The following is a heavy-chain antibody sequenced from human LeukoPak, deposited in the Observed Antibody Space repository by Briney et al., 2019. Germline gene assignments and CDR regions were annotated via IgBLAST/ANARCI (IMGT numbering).Heavy chain of an antibody. Sequence: GESLKISCKNSGYNFTSYWIGWVRQMPGKGLEWMGIIYPGDSDTRYSPSFQGQVTISADKSISTAYLQWSSLKASDTAMYYCARVVRGAVNWFDPWGQGTLVTVSS. J-gene: IGHJ5*02. V-gene: IGHV5-51*01. CDR1: GYNFTSYW. CDR2: IYPGDSDT. CDR3: ARVVRGAVNWFDP. D-gene: IGHD3-10*01.